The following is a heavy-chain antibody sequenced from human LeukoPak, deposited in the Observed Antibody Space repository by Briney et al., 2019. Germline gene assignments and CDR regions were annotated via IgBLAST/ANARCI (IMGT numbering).Heavy chain of an antibody. Sequence: AESLRLSCAASGFTFSSYGMHWVRQAPGKGLEWVAFIRYDGSNKYYADSVKGRFTISRDNSKNTLYLQMNSLRAEDTAVYYCAKGGGYYYYYFDYWGQGTLVTVSS. CDR3: AKGGGYYYYYFDY. J-gene: IGHJ4*02. V-gene: IGHV3-30*02. D-gene: IGHD3-22*01. CDR2: IRYDGSNK. CDR1: GFTFSSYG.